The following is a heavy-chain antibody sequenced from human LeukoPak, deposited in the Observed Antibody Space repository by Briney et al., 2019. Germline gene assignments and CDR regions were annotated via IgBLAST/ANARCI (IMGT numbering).Heavy chain of an antibody. CDR3: ARGQLPYYYGSGSYQDAFDI. V-gene: IGHV1-69*13. D-gene: IGHD3-10*01. CDR2: IFPVFGAA. CDR1: GGTFTTYP. J-gene: IGHJ3*02. Sequence: SVRLSCTASGGTFTTYPIRWVRQAPGQGLEWVAGIFPVFGAANYAQKVQGRVTITADESTSTAYMELSSLRSEDTAVYYCARGQLPYYYGSGSYQDAFDIWGQGTMVTVSS.